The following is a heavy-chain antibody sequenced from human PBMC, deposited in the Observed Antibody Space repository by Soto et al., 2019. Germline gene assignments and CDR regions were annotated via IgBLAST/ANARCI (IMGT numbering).Heavy chain of an antibody. CDR2: INPNSGGT. J-gene: IGHJ6*02. CDR3: AREGMTFSYYGMDV. CDR1: GYTFTGYY. D-gene: IGHD1-20*01. V-gene: IGHV1-2*04. Sequence: ASVKVSCKASGYTFTGYYIHWVRQAPGQGLEWMGWINPNSGGTNYAQKFQGWVTMTRDTSISTAYMELSRLRSDDTAVYYCAREGMTFSYYGMDVWGQGTTVTVSS.